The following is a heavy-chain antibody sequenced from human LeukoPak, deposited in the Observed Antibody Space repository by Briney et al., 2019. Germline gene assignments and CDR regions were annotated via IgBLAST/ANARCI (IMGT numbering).Heavy chain of an antibody. CDR2: IRYDGSIK. CDR3: AKDIAPMYYYDSSGYYGDY. Sequence: GGSLRLSCAASGFTFSSYGMHWVRQAPGKGLEWVAFIRYDGSIKYYADSVKGRFTISRDNSKNTLYLQMNSLRAEDTAVYYCAKDIAPMYYYDSSGYYGDYWGQGTLVTVSS. D-gene: IGHD3-22*01. V-gene: IGHV3-30*02. J-gene: IGHJ4*02. CDR1: GFTFSSYG.